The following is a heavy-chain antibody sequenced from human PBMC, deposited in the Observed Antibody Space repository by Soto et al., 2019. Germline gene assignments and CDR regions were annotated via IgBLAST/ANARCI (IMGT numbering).Heavy chain of an antibody. CDR3: ARGLASRGSGSY. Sequence: QVQLVESGGGVVQPGRSLRLSCAASGFTFSSYAMHWVRQAPGKGLEWVAVISYDGSNKYYADSVKGRFTISRDNSKNTLYLQMNSLRAEDTAVYYCARGLASRGSGSYWGQGTLVTVSS. V-gene: IGHV3-30-3*01. CDR1: GFTFSSYA. J-gene: IGHJ4*02. CDR2: ISYDGSNK. D-gene: IGHD3-10*01.